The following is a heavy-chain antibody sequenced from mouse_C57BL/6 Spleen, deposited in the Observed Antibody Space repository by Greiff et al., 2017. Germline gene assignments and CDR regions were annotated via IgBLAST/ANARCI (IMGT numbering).Heavy chain of an antibody. V-gene: IGHV10-1*01. J-gene: IGHJ3*01. Sequence: EVMLVESGGGLVQPKGSLKLSCAASGFSFNTYAMNWVRQAPGKGLEWVARIRSKSNNYATYYADSVKDRFTISRDDSESMLYLQMNNLKNEDTAMYYCVRRGDYDGGFAYWGQGTLVTVSA. CDR3: VRRGDYDGGFAY. D-gene: IGHD2-4*01. CDR1: GFSFNTYA. CDR2: IRSKSNNYAT.